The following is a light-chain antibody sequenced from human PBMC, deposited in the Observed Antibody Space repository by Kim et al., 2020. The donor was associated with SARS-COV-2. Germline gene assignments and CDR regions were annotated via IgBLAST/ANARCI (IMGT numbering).Light chain of an antibody. Sequence: SASIGDRVTITCRASQSVSSYLRWYQQKPGKAPKLLIYTASSLYSGVPSRFSGGGSGTDFTLTISSLQPEDFATYYCQQSYSTPGTFGQGTKLEI. J-gene: IGKJ2*01. V-gene: IGKV1-39*01. CDR3: QQSYSTPGT. CDR1: QSVSSY. CDR2: TAS.